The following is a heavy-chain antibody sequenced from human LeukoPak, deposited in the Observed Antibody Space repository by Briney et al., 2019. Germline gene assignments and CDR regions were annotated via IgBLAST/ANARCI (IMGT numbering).Heavy chain of an antibody. Sequence: GGSLRLSCAASGFTFSTYAMSWVRQAPGKGLEWVSSISGSGGFTYYADSVKGRFTICRDNSKNTLYLQMNSLRAEDTAVYYCAKANSGWTDAFDVWGQGTMVTVSS. CDR2: ISGSGGFT. D-gene: IGHD4-23*01. CDR3: AKANSGWTDAFDV. CDR1: GFTFSTYA. V-gene: IGHV3-23*01. J-gene: IGHJ3*01.